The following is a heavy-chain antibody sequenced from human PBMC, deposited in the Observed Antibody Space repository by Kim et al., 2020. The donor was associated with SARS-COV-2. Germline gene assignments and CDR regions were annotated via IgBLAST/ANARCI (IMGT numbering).Heavy chain of an antibody. CDR2: ISSSSSYI. Sequence: GGSLRLSCAASGFTFSSYSMNWVRQAPGKGLEWVSSISSSSSYIYYADSVKGRFTISRDNAKNSLYLQMNSLRAEDTAVYYCARVAAMDLGYYYGMDVWGQGTTVTVSS. J-gene: IGHJ6*02. V-gene: IGHV3-21*01. CDR1: GFTFSSYS. D-gene: IGHD5-18*01. CDR3: ARVAAMDLGYYYGMDV.